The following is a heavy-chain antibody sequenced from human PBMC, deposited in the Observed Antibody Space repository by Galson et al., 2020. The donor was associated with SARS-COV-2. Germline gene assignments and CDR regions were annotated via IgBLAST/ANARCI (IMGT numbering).Heavy chain of an antibody. J-gene: IGHJ6*02. D-gene: IGHD3-3*01. V-gene: IGHV3-30*04. CDR3: ARDPPSAYDFWSGYSHYYYYGMDV. CDR1: GFTFSSYA. CDR2: ISYDGSNK. Sequence: TGGSLRLSCAASGFTFSSYAMHWVRQAPGKGLEWVAVISYDGSNKYYADSVKGRFTISRDNSKNTLYLQMNSLRAEDTAVYYCARDPPSAYDFWSGYSHYYYYGMDVWGQGTTVTVSS.